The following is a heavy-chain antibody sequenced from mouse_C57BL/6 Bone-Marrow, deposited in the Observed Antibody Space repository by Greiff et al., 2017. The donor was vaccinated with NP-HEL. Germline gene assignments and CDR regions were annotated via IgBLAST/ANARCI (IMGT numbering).Heavy chain of an antibody. CDR2: IDPENGDT. D-gene: IGHD1-1*01. V-gene: IGHV14-4*01. CDR1: GFNIKDDY. J-gene: IGHJ2*01. Sequence: EVKLQESGAELVRPGASVKLSCTASGFNIKDDYMHWVKQRPEQGLEWIGWIDPENGDTEYASKFQGKATITADTSSNTAYLQLSSLTSEDTAVYYCTTTVVAWDDWGQGTTLTVSS. CDR3: TTTVVAWDD.